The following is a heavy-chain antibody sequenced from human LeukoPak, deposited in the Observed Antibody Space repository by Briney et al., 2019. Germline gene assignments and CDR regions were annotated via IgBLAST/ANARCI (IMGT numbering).Heavy chain of an antibody. J-gene: IGHJ4*02. CDR2: IYYSGST. CDR3: ARADYGGLYYFDY. V-gene: IGHV4-61*01. D-gene: IGHD4-23*01. CDR1: GGSFSSGSYY. Sequence: PSETLSLTCTVSGGSFSSGSYYWRWIRQPPGKGVEWIGYIYYSGSTNYNPSLKSRVTISVDTSKNQFSLKLSSVTAADTAVYYCARADYGGLYYFDYWGQGTLVTVSS.